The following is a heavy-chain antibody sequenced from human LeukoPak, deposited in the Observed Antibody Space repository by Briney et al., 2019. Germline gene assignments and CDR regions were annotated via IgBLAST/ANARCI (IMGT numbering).Heavy chain of an antibody. Sequence: PGGSLRLSCAASGFTFSSYGMHWVRQAPGKGLEWVAFIRYDGSNKYYADSVKGRFTISRDNSKNTLYLQMNSLRAEDTAVYYCANTVGIDRMVQPRWGQGTLVTVSS. CDR1: GFTFSSYG. D-gene: IGHD2-21*01. CDR3: ANTVGIDRMVQPR. V-gene: IGHV3-30*02. CDR2: IRYDGSNK. J-gene: IGHJ4*02.